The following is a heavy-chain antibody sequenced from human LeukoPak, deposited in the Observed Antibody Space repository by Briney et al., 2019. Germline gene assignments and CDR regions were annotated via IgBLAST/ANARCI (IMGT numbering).Heavy chain of an antibody. CDR1: GGTFSSYT. Sequence: SVKVSCKASGGTFSSYTISWVRQAPGQGLEWMGRIIPILGIANYAQKFQGRVTITEDKSTSTAYMELSSLRSEDTAVYYCARGPYYYDSSGTYYYYGMDVWGQGTTVTVSS. CDR2: IIPILGIA. V-gene: IGHV1-69*02. CDR3: ARGPYYYDSSGTYYYYGMDV. D-gene: IGHD3-22*01. J-gene: IGHJ6*02.